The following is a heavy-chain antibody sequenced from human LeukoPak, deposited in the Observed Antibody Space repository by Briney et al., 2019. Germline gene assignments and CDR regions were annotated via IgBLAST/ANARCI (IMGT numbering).Heavy chain of an antibody. J-gene: IGHJ5*02. CDR3: ARGWRGVAPNWFDP. Sequence: GGSLRLSCAASGFTFSSYSMNWVRQAPGKGLEWVSSISSSSSYIYYADSVKGRFTISRDNAKNSLYLQMNSLRAEDTAVYYCARGWRGVAPNWFDPWGKGTLVTVPS. CDR1: GFTFSSYS. D-gene: IGHD2-8*02. CDR2: ISSSSSYI. V-gene: IGHV3-21*01.